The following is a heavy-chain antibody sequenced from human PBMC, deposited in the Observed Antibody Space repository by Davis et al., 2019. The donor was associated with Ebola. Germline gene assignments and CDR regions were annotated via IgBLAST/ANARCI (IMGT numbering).Heavy chain of an antibody. J-gene: IGHJ4*02. Sequence: PGGSLRLSCAASGINFRSYAMNWVRQAPGKGLEWVGRIKSEVDGGTIDYAAPVKGRFIISRDKSKNTLYLQMNSLKIEDTAVYFCSTISRETWGQGTRVTVST. CDR1: GINFRSYA. CDR2: IKSEVDGGTI. D-gene: IGHD3-3*02. CDR3: STISRET. V-gene: IGHV3-15*07.